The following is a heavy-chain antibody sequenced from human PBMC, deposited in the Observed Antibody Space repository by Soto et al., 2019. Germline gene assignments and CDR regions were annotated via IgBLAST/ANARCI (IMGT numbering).Heavy chain of an antibody. Sequence: GGSLRLSCAASGFTVSSNYMSWVRQAPGKGLEWVSVIYSGGSTYYADSVKGRFNISRYNSKNTLYLQRISLRAEDTAVYYCARRDSSSWYYAFDNWGQGTMVTVSS. CDR2: IYSGGST. J-gene: IGHJ3*02. CDR1: GFTVSSNY. V-gene: IGHV3-66*04. CDR3: ARRDSSSWYYAFDN. D-gene: IGHD6-13*01.